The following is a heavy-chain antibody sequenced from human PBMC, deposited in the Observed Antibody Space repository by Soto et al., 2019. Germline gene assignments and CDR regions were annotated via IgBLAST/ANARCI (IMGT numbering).Heavy chain of an antibody. CDR2: VFYTGFT. Sequence: PSETLSLTCAVSGGSISGGYYYWGWLRQSAGRGPEWIGSVFYTGFTSYNPSLESRVSVSVDTSKNQFSLKVSAVTAADTAVYYCARADYCSSTSCYMSDAFDIWGQGTMVTVSS. CDR1: GGSISGGYYY. V-gene: IGHV4-39*01. J-gene: IGHJ3*02. CDR3: ARADYCSSTSCYMSDAFDI. D-gene: IGHD2-2*02.